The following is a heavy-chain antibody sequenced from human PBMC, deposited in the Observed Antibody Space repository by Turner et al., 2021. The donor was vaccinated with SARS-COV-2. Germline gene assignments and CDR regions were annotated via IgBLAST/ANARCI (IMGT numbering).Heavy chain of an antibody. J-gene: IGHJ4*02. Sequence: EVQLVVSGGGLVKPGGSLRLPCAASGFTFSSYNMNWVRQATGKGLEWVSSISSSSTYIYYADSVKGRFTISRDNAKNSLYLQMNSLRAEDTAVYYCDPDCSSATCRDYWGQGTLVTVSS. V-gene: IGHV3-21*01. CDR1: GFTFSSYN. CDR3: DPDCSSATCRDY. CDR2: ISSSSTYI. D-gene: IGHD2-2*01.